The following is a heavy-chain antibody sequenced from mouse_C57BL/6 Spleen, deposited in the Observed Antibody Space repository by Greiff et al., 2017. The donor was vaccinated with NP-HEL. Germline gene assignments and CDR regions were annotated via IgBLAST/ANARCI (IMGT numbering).Heavy chain of an antibody. Sequence: VQLQQSGAELVKPGASVKMSCKASGYTFTSYWITWVKQRPGQGLEWIGDIYPGSGSTNYNEKFKSKATLTVDTSSSTAYMQLSSLTSEDSAVYYCARLSSGYDYAMDYWGQGTSVTVSS. CDR3: ARLSSGYDYAMDY. CDR1: GYTFTSYW. CDR2: IYPGSGST. J-gene: IGHJ4*01. V-gene: IGHV1-55*01. D-gene: IGHD3-2*02.